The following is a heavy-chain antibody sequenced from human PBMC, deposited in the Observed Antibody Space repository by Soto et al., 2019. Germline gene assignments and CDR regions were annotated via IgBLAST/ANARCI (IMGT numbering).Heavy chain of an antibody. CDR3: ARVPTGGYDWN. J-gene: IGHJ4*02. V-gene: IGHV3-74*01. Sequence: EVQLVESGGGLVQPGGSLRLSCAASGFTFTTYWMHWVRQAPGKGLMWVSRINSDGTTTNYADSVKGRFTISRDNAKNTVYLQMDSLRPEDTAVYYCARVPTGGYDWNWGQVTLVTVSS. CDR2: INSDGTTT. CDR1: GFTFTTYW. D-gene: IGHD5-12*01.